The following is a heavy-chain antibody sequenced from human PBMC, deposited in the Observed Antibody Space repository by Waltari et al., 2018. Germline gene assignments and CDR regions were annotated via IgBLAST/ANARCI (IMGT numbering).Heavy chain of an antibody. J-gene: IGHJ3*02. D-gene: IGHD1-26*01. V-gene: IGHV3-74*01. Sequence: EVQLVESGGGLVQPGGSLRLSCAASGFTFSTYWMHWVRQAPGEGRVWVARSRGDGGETNYADSVSGRFTISRDNADNTRYLQMNSLRDEDTALYYCTRGWLVGAYTLIGFDRWGQGSMVVVSS. CDR1: GFTFSTYW. CDR3: TRGWLVGAYTLIGFDR. CDR2: SRGDGGET.